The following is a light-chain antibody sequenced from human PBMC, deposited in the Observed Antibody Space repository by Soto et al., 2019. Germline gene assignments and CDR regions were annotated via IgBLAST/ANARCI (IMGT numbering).Light chain of an antibody. CDR2: KAS. V-gene: IGKV1-5*03. CDR1: QTISSW. CDR3: QHYNSYSEA. Sequence: HMTQSPSTLSGSVGERVTIACRASQTISSWLAWYQQKQGKAPKLLIYKASTLKSGVPSRFSGSGYGTEFNLTISSLQTDDFATYYCQHYNSYSEAFGQGTKVDIK. J-gene: IGKJ1*01.